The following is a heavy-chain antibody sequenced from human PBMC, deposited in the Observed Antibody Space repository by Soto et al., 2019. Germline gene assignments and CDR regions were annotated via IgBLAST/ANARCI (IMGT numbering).Heavy chain of an antibody. CDR3: ASNYGDYVWYFDL. V-gene: IGHV4-39*01. Sequence: SDTLSPTGTVSAPTNRGSSSDRCRILHPPGHGLEWIGIIYYSGSTYYNPSLKSRVTISVDTSKNQFSLKLSSVTAADTAVYYCASNYGDYVWYFDLWGRGTLVTVSS. J-gene: IGHJ2*01. CDR1: APTNRGSSSD. CDR2: IYYSGST. D-gene: IGHD4-17*01.